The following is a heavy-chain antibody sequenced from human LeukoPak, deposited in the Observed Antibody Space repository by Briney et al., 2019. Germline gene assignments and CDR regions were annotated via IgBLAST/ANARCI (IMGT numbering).Heavy chain of an antibody. CDR2: INHNGNT. D-gene: IGHD4-11*01. J-gene: IGHJ6*03. V-gene: IGHV4-34*01. Sequence: SETLSLTCAVYGVSFSGYYWSWIHQPPGKGLEWIGEINHNGNTNYNPSLKSRVTISVDTSKNQFSLKVSSVTAADSAVYYCARWPRERNRITVTNYYYYMDVWGRGTTVTVSS. CDR1: GVSFSGYY. CDR3: ARWPRERNRITVTNYYYYMDV.